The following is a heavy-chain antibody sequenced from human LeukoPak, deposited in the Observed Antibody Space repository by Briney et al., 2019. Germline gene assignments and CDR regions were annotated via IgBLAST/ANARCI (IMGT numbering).Heavy chain of an antibody. CDR3: AKETNQAVAGALDY. Sequence: GGSLRLSCAAPGFTFSSYAMSWVRQTPGKGLEWVSAISGSGGSTYYADSVKGRFTISRDNSKNTLYLQLNRLRAEDTAVYYCAKETNQAVAGALDYWGQGTLVTVSS. CDR2: ISGSGGST. J-gene: IGHJ4*02. V-gene: IGHV3-23*01. CDR1: GFTFSSYA. D-gene: IGHD6-19*01.